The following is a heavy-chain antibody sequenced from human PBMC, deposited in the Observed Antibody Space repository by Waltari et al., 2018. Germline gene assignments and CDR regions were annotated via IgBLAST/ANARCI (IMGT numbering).Heavy chain of an antibody. J-gene: IGHJ4*02. CDR2: ISSSSSYI. D-gene: IGHD3-10*01. CDR1: GFTFSSYS. CDR3: AXDXGMGQFDY. V-gene: IGHV3-21*01. Sequence: EVQLVESGGGLVKPGGSLRXSCAASGFTFSSYSMNWXRQAPGKGLEWVSSISSSSSYIYSADSVKGRFTISRDNAKNSLYLQMXSLRAEDTAVYYCAXDXGMGQFDYWGQGTLVXXSS.